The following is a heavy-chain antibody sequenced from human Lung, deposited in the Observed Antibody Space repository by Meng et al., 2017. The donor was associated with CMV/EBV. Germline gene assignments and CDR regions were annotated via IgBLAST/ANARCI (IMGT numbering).Heavy chain of an antibody. V-gene: IGHV4-59*01. D-gene: IGHD3-10*01. J-gene: IGHJ5*02. CDR3: AREEGIGGFDP. CDR2: IYYSGST. Sequence: QVQLQESGPGLVKPSETLSLTCTVSGGSIRSYYWSWIRQPPGKGLEWIGYIYYSGSTNYNPSLKSRVTISVDTSKNQFSLKLSSVTAADTAVYYCAREEGIGGFDPWGQGTLVTASS. CDR1: GGSIRSYY.